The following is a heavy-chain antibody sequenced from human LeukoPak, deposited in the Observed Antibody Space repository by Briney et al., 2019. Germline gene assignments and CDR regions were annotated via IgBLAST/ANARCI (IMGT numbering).Heavy chain of an antibody. CDR1: GGSISRYN. J-gene: IGHJ4*02. Sequence: PSETLSLTCTVTGGSISRYNWSWIRHPAGKGLEYIGRIYPSGSTNYNPSLKSRVAMSVDTSKNQFSLKLSSVTASDTAVYYCARGRGYNYSGRIYFHYWGQGTLVTVSS. CDR3: ARGRGYNYSGRIYFHY. CDR2: IYPSGST. V-gene: IGHV4-4*07. D-gene: IGHD5-18*01.